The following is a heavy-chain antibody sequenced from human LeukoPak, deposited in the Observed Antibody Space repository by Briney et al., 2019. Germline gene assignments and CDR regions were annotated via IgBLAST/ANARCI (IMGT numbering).Heavy chain of an antibody. CDR2: ISGSGGST. CDR3: AKAPFVGATTIDY. Sequence: GGSLRLSCAASGFTVSTNYMSWVRQAPGKGLEWVSAISGSGGSTYYADSVKGRFTISRDNSKNTLYLQMNSLRAEDTAVYYCAKAPFVGATTIDYWGQGTLVTVSS. J-gene: IGHJ4*02. CDR1: GFTVSTNY. D-gene: IGHD1-26*01. V-gene: IGHV3-23*01.